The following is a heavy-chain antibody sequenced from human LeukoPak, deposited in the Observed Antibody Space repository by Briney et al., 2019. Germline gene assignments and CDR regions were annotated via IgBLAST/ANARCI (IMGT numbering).Heavy chain of an antibody. CDR2: ISSNGKNK. D-gene: IGHD3-22*01. J-gene: IGHJ6*02. CDR3: ARPMYYYDSSGSLAV. V-gene: IGHV3-30*04. Sequence: PGGSLRLSCAASGFTFSSYGIHWVRQAPGKWLEWVALISSNGKNKDYADSVKGRFTISRDNSENTLYLQMNSLRAEDTAVYYCARPMYYYDSSGSLAVWGQGTMVTVTS. CDR1: GFTFSSYG.